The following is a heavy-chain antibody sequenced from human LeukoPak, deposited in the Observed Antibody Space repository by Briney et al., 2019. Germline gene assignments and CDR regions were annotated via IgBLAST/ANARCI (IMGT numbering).Heavy chain of an antibody. J-gene: IGHJ1*01. CDR3: AGRGHRYSRD. Sequence: SETLSLTCSVSGDSVSSGYWSWIRQPPAKGLEWIGYIYDSGITDYNSSLKSRLTISVDTSNNQFSLNLRSVTAADTAVYYCAGRGHRYSRDWGQGILVTVSS. V-gene: IGHV4-4*09. CDR2: IYDSGIT. D-gene: IGHD2-15*01. CDR1: GDSVSSGY.